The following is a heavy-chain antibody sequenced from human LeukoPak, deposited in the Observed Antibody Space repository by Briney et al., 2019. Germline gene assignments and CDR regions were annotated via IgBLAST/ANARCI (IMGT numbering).Heavy chain of an antibody. Sequence: GGSLRLSCAASGFSFSRYYMSWVRQTPGKALEWISYIPTSGISVQYADSVRGRFTASRDDAKNSLHLQMDSLRVKDTAVYYCTRAVGLGPGAHFDQWGQGALVIVSS. CDR3: TRAVGLGPGAHFDQ. D-gene: IGHD1-26*01. CDR2: IPTSGISV. V-gene: IGHV3-11*01. CDR1: GFSFSRYY. J-gene: IGHJ4*02.